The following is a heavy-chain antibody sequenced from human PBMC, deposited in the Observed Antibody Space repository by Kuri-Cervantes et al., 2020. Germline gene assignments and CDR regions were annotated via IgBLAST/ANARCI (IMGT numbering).Heavy chain of an antibody. CDR2: INPNSGNT. CDR3: ARVKAVEYSSGWYFSHWFDP. V-gene: IGHV1-2*02. J-gene: IGHJ5*02. CDR1: GYTFTGYY. D-gene: IGHD6-19*01. Sequence: ASVKVSCKASGYTFTGYYMHWVRQAPGQGLEWMGWINPNSGNTNYAQKFQGRVTMTRDTSISTAYMELSRLRSEDTAVYYCARVKAVEYSSGWYFSHWFDPWGQGTLVTVSS.